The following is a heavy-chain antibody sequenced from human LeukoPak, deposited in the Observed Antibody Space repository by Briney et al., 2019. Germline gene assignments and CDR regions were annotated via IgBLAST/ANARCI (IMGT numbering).Heavy chain of an antibody. Sequence: SVKVSCKPSGGTFSSYAISWVRQAPGQGLEWMGGIIPIFGIANYAQKFQGRVTITADESTSTAYMELSSLRSEDTAVYYCARESHCSSTSCHPPDYWGQGTLVTVSS. J-gene: IGHJ4*02. CDR2: IIPIFGIA. D-gene: IGHD2-2*01. V-gene: IGHV1-69*13. CDR1: GGTFSSYA. CDR3: ARESHCSSTSCHPPDY.